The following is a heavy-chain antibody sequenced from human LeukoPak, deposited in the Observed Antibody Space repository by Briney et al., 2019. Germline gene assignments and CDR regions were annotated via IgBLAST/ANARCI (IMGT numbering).Heavy chain of an antibody. CDR2: ISGSNSYI. D-gene: IGHD2-15*01. Sequence: PGGSLRLSCAASGFTFSSYTMHWIRQAPGKGLEWVSSISGSNSYIFYADSVKGRFTVSRDNAKDSLYLQMNSLRAEDTAVYYCATFCSGGDCYSFAPWGQGTLVTVSS. J-gene: IGHJ5*02. V-gene: IGHV3-21*01. CDR3: ATFCSGGDCYSFAP. CDR1: GFTFSSYT.